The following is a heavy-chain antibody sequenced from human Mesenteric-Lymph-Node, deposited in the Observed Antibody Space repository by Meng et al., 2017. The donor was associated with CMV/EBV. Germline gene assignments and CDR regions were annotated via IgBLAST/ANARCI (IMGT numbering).Heavy chain of an antibody. V-gene: IGHV1-69*02. CDR1: GGTFSSYT. CDR3: AGGIAAAGSRWFDP. Sequence: QVQLEQSGAEVRNLGPSVKVSCKASGGTFSSYTISWVRQAPGQGLEWMGRIIPILGIANYAQKFQGRVTITADKSTSTAYMELSSLRSEDTAVYYCAGGIAAAGSRWFDPWGQGTLVTVSS. D-gene: IGHD6-13*01. J-gene: IGHJ5*02. CDR2: IIPILGIA.